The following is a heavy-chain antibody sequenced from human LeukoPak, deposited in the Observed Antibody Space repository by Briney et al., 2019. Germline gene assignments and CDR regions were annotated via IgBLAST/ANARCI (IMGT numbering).Heavy chain of an antibody. CDR2: MNPNSGNT. CDR3: ARGFRNGTYYDFWSGYFRVYSARGPEYNWFDP. Sequence: ASVKVSCKASGCTFTSYDINWVRQATGQGLEWMGWMNPNSGNTGYAQKFQGRVTITRNTSISTAYMELSSLRSGDTAVYYCARGFRNGTYYDFWSGYFRVYSARGPEYNWFDPWGQGTLVTVSS. V-gene: IGHV1-8*03. D-gene: IGHD3-3*01. CDR1: GCTFTSYD. J-gene: IGHJ5*02.